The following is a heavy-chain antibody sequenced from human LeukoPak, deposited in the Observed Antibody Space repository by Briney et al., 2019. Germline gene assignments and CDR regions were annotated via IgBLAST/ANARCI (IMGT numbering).Heavy chain of an antibody. J-gene: IGHJ4*02. V-gene: IGHV3-21*01. CDR3: ARGASRADY. CDR1: GFTFRSYN. CDR2: ISSNSSYI. Sequence: GGSLRLSCAASGFTFRSYNMNWVRQAPGKRPEWVSSISSNSSYIYYADSVKGRFTISRDNAKNSLYLQMNSLRAEDTALYYCARGASRADYWGQGTLVTVSS.